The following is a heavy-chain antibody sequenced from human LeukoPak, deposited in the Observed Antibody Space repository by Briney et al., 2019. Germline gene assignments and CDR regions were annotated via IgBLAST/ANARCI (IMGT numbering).Heavy chain of an antibody. CDR2: INHSGST. D-gene: IGHD6-6*01. CDR3: ASRTVEYSSSFWFDP. J-gene: IGHJ5*02. CDR1: GGSVSGYY. Sequence: SETLSLTCGVYGGSVSGYYWNWIRQPPGKGLEWIGEINHSGSTNYNPSLKSRVTISVDTSKNQFSLKLSSVTAADTAVYYCASRTVEYSSSFWFDPWGQGTLVTVSS. V-gene: IGHV4-34*01.